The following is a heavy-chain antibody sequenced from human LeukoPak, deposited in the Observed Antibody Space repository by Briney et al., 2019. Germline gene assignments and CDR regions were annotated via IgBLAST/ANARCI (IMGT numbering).Heavy chain of an antibody. V-gene: IGHV4-39*07. D-gene: IGHD6-13*01. J-gene: IGHJ4*02. CDR3: ARERQQLGLYYFDY. CDR2: IYYSGST. Sequence: SETLSLTCTVSGGSISSSSYYWGWIRQPPGKGLEWIGSIYYSGSTNYNPSLKSRVTISVDTSKNQFSLKLSSVTAADTAVYYCARERQQLGLYYFDYWGQGTLVTVSS. CDR1: GGSISSSSYY.